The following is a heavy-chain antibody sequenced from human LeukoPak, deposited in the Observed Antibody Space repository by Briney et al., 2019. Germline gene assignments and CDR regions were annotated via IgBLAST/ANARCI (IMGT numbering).Heavy chain of an antibody. CDR1: GFTFSSFA. D-gene: IGHD5-18*01. Sequence: GGSLRLSCAASGFTFSSFALSWVRQAPGKGLEWVSGVSYTRVATYYADSVKGRFTISRDDSENILYLQMNGLRAEDTAVYFCAKAFREFGTSSSYSSFDTWGQGTLVTVSS. V-gene: IGHV3-23*01. J-gene: IGHJ3*02. CDR2: VSYTRVAT. CDR3: AKAFREFGTSSSYSSFDT.